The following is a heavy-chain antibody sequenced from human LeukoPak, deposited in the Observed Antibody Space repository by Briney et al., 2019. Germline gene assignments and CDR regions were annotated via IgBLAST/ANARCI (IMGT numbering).Heavy chain of an antibody. CDR1: GGSISSYY. V-gene: IGHV4-59*01. D-gene: IGHD3-22*01. CDR3: ARVYFHESRRIDI. J-gene: IGHJ3*02. CDR2: IYHSGST. Sequence: SETLSLTCTVSGGSISSYYWSWIRQAPGKGLEWIGYIYHSGSTNYNPSLKSRVTISIDTSKNQFSLKLSSVTAADTAVYYCARVYFHESRRIDIWGQGTMVTVSS.